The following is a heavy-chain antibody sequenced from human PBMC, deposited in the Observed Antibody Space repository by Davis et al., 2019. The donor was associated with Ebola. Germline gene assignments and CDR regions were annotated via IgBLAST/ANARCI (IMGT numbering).Heavy chain of an antibody. CDR2: ISGSGGST. V-gene: IGHV3-23*01. CDR1: GFMFSFHR. Sequence: GGSLRLSCAASGFMFSFHRMSWVRQAPGKGLEWVSAISGSGGSTYYADSVKGRFTISRDNSKNTLYLQMNSLRAEDTAVYYCAKDYDFWSNHMDVWGQGTTVTVSS. CDR3: AKDYDFWSNHMDV. J-gene: IGHJ6*02. D-gene: IGHD3-3*01.